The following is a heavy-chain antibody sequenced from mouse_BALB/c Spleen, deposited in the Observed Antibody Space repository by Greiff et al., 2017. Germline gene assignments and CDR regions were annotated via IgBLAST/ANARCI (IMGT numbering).Heavy chain of an antibody. CDR1: GYTFTDYW. V-gene: IGHV1-69*01. J-gene: IGHJ2*01. CDR3: ARRDYYDY. CDR2: IDTSDSYT. D-gene: IGHD1-1*01. Sequence: QVHVKQPGAELVMPGASVKMSCKASGYTFTDYWMHWVKQRPGQGLEWIGAIDTSDSYTSYNQKFKGKATLTVDESSSTAYMQLSSLTSEDSAVYYCARRDYYDYWGQGTTLTVSS.